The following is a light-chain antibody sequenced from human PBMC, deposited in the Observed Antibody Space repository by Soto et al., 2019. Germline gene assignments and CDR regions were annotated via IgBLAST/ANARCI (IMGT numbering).Light chain of an antibody. CDR2: SNN. CDR3: AAWAYSLNGSHVV. CDR1: SSNIGSNT. Sequence: QSVLTQPPSASGTPGQRVTISCSGSSSNIGSNTVNWYQQLPGTAPKLLFYSNNQRPSGVPDRFSGSKSGTSASLAISGLQSEDEADYYCAAWAYSLNGSHVVFGGGTKLTVL. V-gene: IGLV1-44*01. J-gene: IGLJ2*01.